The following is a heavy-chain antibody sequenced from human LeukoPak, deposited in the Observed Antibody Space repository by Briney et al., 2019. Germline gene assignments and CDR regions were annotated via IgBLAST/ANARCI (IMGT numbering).Heavy chain of an antibody. CDR3: AKGIRYDSSGYYNWFDP. D-gene: IGHD3-22*01. J-gene: IGHJ5*02. Sequence: SGGSLRLSCAASGFTFSSYAMSWVLQAPGKGLEWVSAISGSGGSTYYADSVKGRFTISRDNFKNTLYLQMNSLRAEDTAVYYCAKGIRYDSSGYYNWFDPWGQGTLVTVSS. V-gene: IGHV3-23*01. CDR1: GFTFSSYA. CDR2: ISGSGGST.